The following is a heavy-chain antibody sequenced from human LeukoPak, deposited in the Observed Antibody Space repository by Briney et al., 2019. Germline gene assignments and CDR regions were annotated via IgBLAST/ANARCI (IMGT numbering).Heavy chain of an antibody. D-gene: IGHD3-3*01. Sequence: SETLSLTCTVSGGSISSSSYYWGWIRQPPGKGLEWIGSIYYSGSTYYNPSLKSRVTISVDTSKNQFSLKLSSVTAADTAVYYCASHTIFGVVHKYWGQGTLVTVSS. J-gene: IGHJ4*02. CDR3: ASHTIFGVVHKY. CDR1: GGSISSSSYY. CDR2: IYYSGST. V-gene: IGHV4-39*01.